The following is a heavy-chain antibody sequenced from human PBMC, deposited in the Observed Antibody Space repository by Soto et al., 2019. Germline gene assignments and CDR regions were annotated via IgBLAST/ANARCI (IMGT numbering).Heavy chain of an antibody. J-gene: IGHJ4*02. V-gene: IGHV3-11*06. Sequence: GGSLRLSCAASGLNFGLSFMIWMRQRPGKGLEWVSFISHNSDYTNYADSVKGRFTISRDNSNNTLYVQMTSLRAEDTAVYYCARGLHSLFDYWGQGTLVTVSS. D-gene: IGHD2-21*01. CDR1: GLNFGLSF. CDR3: ARGLHSLFDY. CDR2: ISHNSDYT.